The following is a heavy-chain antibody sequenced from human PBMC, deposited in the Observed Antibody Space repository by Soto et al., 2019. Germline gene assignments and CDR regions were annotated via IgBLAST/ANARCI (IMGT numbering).Heavy chain of an antibody. V-gene: IGHV1-69*13. CDR2: IIPIFGTA. Sequence: AVPVSHKACRGTLSNYSISWLRQAPGLGLEWVGGIIPIFGTANYAEKFQGRVTSTADESTSTAYMELSSMRSEHTAVYYCARDWGRAPSRQNAYCGGDCYSPNWFDHWGQGTLVTVSS. D-gene: IGHD2-21*02. CDR3: ARDWGRAPSRQNAYCGGDCYSPNWFDH. CDR1: RGTLSNYS. J-gene: IGHJ5*02.